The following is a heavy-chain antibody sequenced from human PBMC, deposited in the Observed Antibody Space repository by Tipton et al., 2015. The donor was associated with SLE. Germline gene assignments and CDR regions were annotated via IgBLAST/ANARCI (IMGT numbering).Heavy chain of an antibody. CDR1: GFTFSSYA. Sequence: QLVQSGGGVVQPGRSLRLSCAASGFTFSSYAMHWVRQAPGKGLEWVAVISYDGSNKYYADSVKGRFTISRDNSKNTLYLQMNSLRAEDTAVYYCARETGDTAHYYFDYWRQRTLVTVSS. CDR3: ARETGDTAHYYFDY. CDR2: ISYDGSNK. D-gene: IGHD5-18*01. J-gene: IGHJ4*02. V-gene: IGHV3-30*04.